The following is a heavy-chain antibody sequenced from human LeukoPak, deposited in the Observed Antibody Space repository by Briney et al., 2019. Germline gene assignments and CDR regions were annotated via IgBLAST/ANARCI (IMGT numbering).Heavy chain of an antibody. CDR1: GGSFSGYY. CDR3: ARAEQWLVYGFDY. Sequence: KPSGTLSLTCAVYGGSFSGYYWSWIRQPPGKGLEWIGEINHSGSTNYNPSLKSRVTISVDTSKNQFSLKLSSVTAADTAVYYCARAEQWLVYGFDYWGQGTLVTVSS. CDR2: INHSGST. D-gene: IGHD6-19*01. V-gene: IGHV4-34*01. J-gene: IGHJ4*02.